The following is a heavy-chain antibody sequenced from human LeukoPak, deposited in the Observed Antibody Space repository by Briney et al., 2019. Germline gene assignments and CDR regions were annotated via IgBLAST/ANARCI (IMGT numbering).Heavy chain of an antibody. CDR1: GFTFSSYA. V-gene: IGHV3-64*01. J-gene: IGHJ1*01. D-gene: IGHD3-10*01. CDR2: ISSNGGST. Sequence: GGSLRLSCAASGFTFSSYAMLWVRQAPGKGLEDVSGISSNGGSTYQANSVKVRFTIARDNSKHILKLQRVSVRVEDAAVYSCARMTLDGSGTVGCGEGILATVSS. CDR3: ARMTLDGSGTVG.